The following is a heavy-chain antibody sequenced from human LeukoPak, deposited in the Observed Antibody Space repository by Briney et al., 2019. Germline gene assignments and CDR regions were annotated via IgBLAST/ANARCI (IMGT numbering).Heavy chain of an antibody. V-gene: IGHV3-23*01. CDR2: ISGSGGST. Sequence: GGTLRLSCAASGFTFSSYGMSWVRQAPGKGLEWVSAISGSGGSTYYADSVKGRFTISRDNAKNTLYLQMNSLRAEDTAVYYCARGYYDILTGSDYMDVWGKGTTVTISS. D-gene: IGHD3-9*01. CDR1: GFTFSSYG. CDR3: ARGYYDILTGSDYMDV. J-gene: IGHJ6*03.